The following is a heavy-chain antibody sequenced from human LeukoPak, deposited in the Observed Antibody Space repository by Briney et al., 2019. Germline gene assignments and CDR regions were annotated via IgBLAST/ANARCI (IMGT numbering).Heavy chain of an antibody. CDR1: GGSISSYY. CDR3: ARARWGYIVVVPAANSHYYFDS. V-gene: IGHV4-4*07. J-gene: IGHJ4*02. D-gene: IGHD2-2*01. Sequence: SETLSLTCTVSGGSISSYYWSWIRQPAGKGLEWIGRIYTSGSTNYNPSLKSRVTMSVDTSKNQFSLKLSSVTAADTAVYYCARARWGYIVVVPAANSHYYFDSWGQGTLVTVSS. CDR2: IYTSGST.